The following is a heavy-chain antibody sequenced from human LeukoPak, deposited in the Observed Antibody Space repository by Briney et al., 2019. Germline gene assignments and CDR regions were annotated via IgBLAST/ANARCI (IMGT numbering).Heavy chain of an antibody. CDR3: ARLWFGEEGGFDY. J-gene: IGHJ4*02. D-gene: IGHD3-10*01. V-gene: IGHV3-48*01. Sequence: AGGSLRLSCSASGFTFSSYSMNWVRQAPGKGLEWISYTSTSSTTIYYADSVKGRFTISRDNSKNTLYLQMNSLRAEDTAVYYCARLWFGEEGGFDYWGQGTLVTVSS. CDR1: GFTFSSYS. CDR2: TSTSSTTI.